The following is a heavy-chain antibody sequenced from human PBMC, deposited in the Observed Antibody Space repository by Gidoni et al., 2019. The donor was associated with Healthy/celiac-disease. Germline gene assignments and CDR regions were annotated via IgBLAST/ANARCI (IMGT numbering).Heavy chain of an antibody. J-gene: IGHJ4*02. CDR3: ARDPVEMATKYDY. D-gene: IGHD5-12*01. CDR2: ISSSGSTI. Sequence: QVQLVEAGGGLVKPGGSLRLSCAASGFSFSDYYMSWIRQAPGKGLEWFSYISSSGSTIYYADSVKGRFTISRDNAKNSLYLQMNSLRAEDTAVYYCARDPVEMATKYDYWGQGTLVTVSS. V-gene: IGHV3-11*01. CDR1: GFSFSDYY.